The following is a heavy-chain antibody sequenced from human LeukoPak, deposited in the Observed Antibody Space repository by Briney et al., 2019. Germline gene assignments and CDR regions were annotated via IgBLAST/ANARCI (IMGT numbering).Heavy chain of an antibody. CDR2: ISSSSSTI. Sequence: GGSLRLSCAASGFTFSSYSMNWVRQAPGKGLEWVSYISSSSSTIYYADSVKGRFTISRDNAKNSLYLQMNSLRAEDTAVIYCARAGYCSGGSCYTDRDAFDIWGQGTMVTVSS. D-gene: IGHD2-15*01. J-gene: IGHJ3*02. CDR1: GFTFSSYS. V-gene: IGHV3-48*01. CDR3: ARAGYCSGGSCYTDRDAFDI.